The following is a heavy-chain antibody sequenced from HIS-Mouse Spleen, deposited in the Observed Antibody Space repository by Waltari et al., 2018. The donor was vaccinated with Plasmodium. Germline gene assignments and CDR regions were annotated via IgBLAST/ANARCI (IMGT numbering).Heavy chain of an antibody. CDR1: GGPITRYY. V-gene: IGHV4-59*01. Sequence: QVQLQESGPGLGKPSETLSLTCTVPGGPITRYYWSWLRQPPGKGLEWIGYIYYSGSTNYNPSLKSRVTISVDTSKNQFSLKLSSVTAADTAVYYCARVGRRIWGAFDIWGQGTMVTVSS. D-gene: IGHD3-16*01. CDR3: ARVGRRIWGAFDI. CDR2: IYYSGST. J-gene: IGHJ3*02.